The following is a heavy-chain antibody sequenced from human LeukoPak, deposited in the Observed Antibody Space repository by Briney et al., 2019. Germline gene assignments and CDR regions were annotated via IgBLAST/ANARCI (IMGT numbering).Heavy chain of an antibody. CDR3: AREMEQLVHIYYYYYMDV. V-gene: IGHV4-31*03. J-gene: IGHJ6*03. D-gene: IGHD6-6*01. CDR2: IYYSGST. Sequence: KPSQTLSLTCTVSGGSISSGGYYWSWIRQHPGKGLEWIGYIYYSGSTYYNPSLKSRVTISVDTSKNQFSLKLSSVTAADTAVYYCAREMEQLVHIYYYYYMDVWGKGTTVTVSS. CDR1: GGSISSGGYY.